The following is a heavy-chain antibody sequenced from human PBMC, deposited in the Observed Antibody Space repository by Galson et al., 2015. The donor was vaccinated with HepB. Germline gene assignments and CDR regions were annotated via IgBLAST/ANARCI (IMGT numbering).Heavy chain of an antibody. Sequence: SVKVSCKAPGGTFSSYAISWVRQAPGQGLEWMGGIIPIFGTANYAQKFQGRVTITADESTSTAYMELSSLRSEDTAVYYCARNYDSSGYLGLYYFDYWGQGTLVTVSS. J-gene: IGHJ4*02. V-gene: IGHV1-69*13. D-gene: IGHD3-22*01. CDR2: IIPIFGTA. CDR1: GGTFSSYA. CDR3: ARNYDSSGYLGLYYFDY.